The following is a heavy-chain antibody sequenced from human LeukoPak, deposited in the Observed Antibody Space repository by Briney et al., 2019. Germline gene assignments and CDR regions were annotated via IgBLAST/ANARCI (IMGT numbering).Heavy chain of an antibody. J-gene: IGHJ4*02. D-gene: IGHD3-22*01. V-gene: IGHV3-73*01. CDR3: TRHSMDYYDSSGYN. CDR1: GFTFSGSA. Sequence: GGSLRVSCAASGFTFSGSAMHWVRQASGKGLEWVGRIRSKANSYATAYAASVKGRFTISRDDSKNTAYLQMNSLKTEDTAVYYCTRHSMDYYDSSGYNWGQGTLVTVSS. CDR2: IRSKANSYAT.